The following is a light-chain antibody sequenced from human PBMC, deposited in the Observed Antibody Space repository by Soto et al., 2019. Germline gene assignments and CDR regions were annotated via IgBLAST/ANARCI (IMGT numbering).Light chain of an antibody. J-gene: IGLJ7*01. CDR3: CSYAGSSTYAV. CDR2: EGS. Sequence: QSALTQPASVSGSPGQSITISCTGTSSDVGSYKLVSWYQQHPGKAPKLMIYEGSKRPSGVSNRFSGSKSGNTASLTISGLQAEDEADYYCCSYAGSSTYAVFGGGTQLTVL. V-gene: IGLV2-23*01. CDR1: SSDVGSYKL.